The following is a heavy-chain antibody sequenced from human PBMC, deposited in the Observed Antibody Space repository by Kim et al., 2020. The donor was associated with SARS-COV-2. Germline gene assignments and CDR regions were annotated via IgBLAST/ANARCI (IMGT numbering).Heavy chain of an antibody. J-gene: IGHJ6*02. Sequence: GGSLRLSCAASGFTFSNAWVSWVRQAPGKGLEWVGRIKSKTDGWTTDYAAPVKGRFTISRDDSKNTLYLQMNSLKTEDTAVYYCTTGGQVIVLRYFDWSFVIDVWGQGTAVTVSS. D-gene: IGHD3-9*01. CDR1: GFTFSNAW. V-gene: IGHV3-15*01. CDR2: IKSKTDGWTT. CDR3: TTGGQVIVLRYFDWSFVIDV.